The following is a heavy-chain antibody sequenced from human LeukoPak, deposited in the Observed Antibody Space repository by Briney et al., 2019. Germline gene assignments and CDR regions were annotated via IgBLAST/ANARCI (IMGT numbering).Heavy chain of an antibody. CDR2: IYPGDSDT. CDR1: GYSFTNYL. J-gene: IGHJ4*02. CDR3: ARRGSGHSFDY. Sequence: GESLKISCKGSGYSFTNYLIGWVRQMPGKGLEWMGIIYPGDSDTRYSPSFQGQVTISADKSISTAYLQWSSLKASDPAIYYCARRGSGHSFDYWGQGTLVTVSS. V-gene: IGHV5-51*01.